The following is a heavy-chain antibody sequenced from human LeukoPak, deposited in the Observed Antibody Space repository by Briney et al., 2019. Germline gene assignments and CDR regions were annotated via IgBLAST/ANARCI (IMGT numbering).Heavy chain of an antibody. CDR1: GGSFSGYS. J-gene: IGHJ4*02. Sequence: SETLSLTCAVYGGSFSGYSWSWIRQPPGKGLEWIGEINHSGSTNYNPSLKSRVTISVDTSKNQFSLKLSSVTAADTAVYYCARGDMTTVTPFDYWGQGTLVTVSS. CDR2: INHSGST. V-gene: IGHV4-34*01. D-gene: IGHD4-17*01. CDR3: ARGDMTTVTPFDY.